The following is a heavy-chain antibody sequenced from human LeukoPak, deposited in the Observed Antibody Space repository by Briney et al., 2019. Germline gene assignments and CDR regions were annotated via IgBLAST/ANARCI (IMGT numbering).Heavy chain of an antibody. Sequence: GGSLRLSCVVSGFTFSSYWMSWVRQAPGKGLEWVANIKEDGSEKNYVDSVKGRFTISRDNAKSSVYLQMNSLRAEDTGVYYCARDKYCSDGNCDGGSKFDYWGQGTLVTVSS. CDR2: IKEDGSEK. J-gene: IGHJ4*02. CDR3: ARDKYCSDGNCDGGSKFDY. V-gene: IGHV3-7*01. CDR1: GFTFSSYW. D-gene: IGHD2-15*01.